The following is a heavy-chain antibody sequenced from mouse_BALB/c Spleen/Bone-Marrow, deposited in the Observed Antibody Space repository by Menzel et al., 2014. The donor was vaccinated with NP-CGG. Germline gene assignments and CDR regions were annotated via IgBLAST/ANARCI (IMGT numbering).Heavy chain of an antibody. CDR1: GFSLTGYG. CDR3: ARAPGYDLYYAMDY. V-gene: IGHV2-6-7*01. CDR2: IWGDGNT. J-gene: IGHJ4*01. D-gene: IGHD1-2*01. Sequence: VQRVESGPGLVAPSQSQSITCTVSGFSLTGYGINWVRQPPGKGLEWLGMIWGDGNTDYNSALKSRLSISKDNSKSQVFLKMNSLQTDDTARYYCARAPGYDLYYAMDYWGQGTSVTVSS.